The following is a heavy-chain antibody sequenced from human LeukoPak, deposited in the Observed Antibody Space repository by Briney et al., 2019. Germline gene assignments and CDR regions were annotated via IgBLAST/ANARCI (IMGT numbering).Heavy chain of an antibody. V-gene: IGHV1-58*02. D-gene: IGHD3-3*01. J-gene: IGHJ4*02. CDR2: IVVGSGNT. CDR1: GLTFTSSA. CDR3: AAGRITKEVDY. Sequence: ASVKVSCKASGLTFTSSAMQWVRQARGQRLEWIGWIVVGSGNTNYAQKFQERVTITRDMSTSTAYMELSSLRSEDTAVYYCAAGRITKEVDYWGQGTLVTVSS.